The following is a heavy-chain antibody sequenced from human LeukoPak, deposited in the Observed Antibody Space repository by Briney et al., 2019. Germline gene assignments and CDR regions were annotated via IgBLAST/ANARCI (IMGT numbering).Heavy chain of an antibody. V-gene: IGHV4-59*11. CDR1: GGSISSHY. Sequence: PSETLSLTCTVSGGSISSHYWSWIRQPPGKGLEWIGYIYYSGSTNYSPSLKGRVTMSVDTSRKQISLNLTSVTAADTAVYYCARGYCSSTSCIRVGAFDIWGQGTVVTVSS. CDR2: IYYSGST. D-gene: IGHD2-2*01. J-gene: IGHJ3*02. CDR3: ARGYCSSTSCIRVGAFDI.